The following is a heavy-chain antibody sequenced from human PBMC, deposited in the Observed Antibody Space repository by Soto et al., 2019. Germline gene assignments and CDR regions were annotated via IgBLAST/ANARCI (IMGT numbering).Heavy chain of an antibody. Sequence: QLQLQESGPGLVKPSETLSLTCTVSGGSTSSSSYQWVWIRQPPGKGLEWIGNVYYNGNTYYNPSLKSRVTISVDTSNHQFSLKVKSVTAADTAVYYCARLSGSYNDRYFDYWGQGTLVTVSS. V-gene: IGHV4-39*01. CDR3: ARLSGSYNDRYFDY. CDR1: GGSTSSSSYQ. D-gene: IGHD1-26*01. CDR2: VYYNGNT. J-gene: IGHJ4*02.